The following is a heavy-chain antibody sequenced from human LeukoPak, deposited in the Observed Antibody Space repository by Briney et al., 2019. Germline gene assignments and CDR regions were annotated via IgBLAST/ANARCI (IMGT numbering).Heavy chain of an antibody. D-gene: IGHD6-19*01. CDR2: INHSGRT. J-gene: IGHJ5*02. CDR3: ARMSIAVAGPRDYNWYDP. CDR1: GGSFSGYY. V-gene: IGHV4-34*01. Sequence: PSETLSLTCAVYGGSFSGYYWSWIRQPPGKGLEWIGEINHSGRTNYNPSLKSRVTISVDTTKNHFSLRLTSVTAADTAVYYCARMSIAVAGPRDYNWYDPWGQGTLVIVSS.